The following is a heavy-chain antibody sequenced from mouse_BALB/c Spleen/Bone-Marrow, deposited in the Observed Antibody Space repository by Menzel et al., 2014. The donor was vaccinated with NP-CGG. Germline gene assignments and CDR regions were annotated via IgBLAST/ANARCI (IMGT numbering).Heavy chain of an antibody. CDR1: GFTFSSYT. J-gene: IGHJ2*01. CDR3: ARGGYYFDY. Sequence: EVKLVESGGGLVQPGGSLKLSCAASGFTFSSYTMSWVRQTPEKRLEWVAYISNGGGSTYYPDTVKGRFTISRDNAKNTLYLQMSSLKSEDTAMYYCARGGYYFDYWGQGTPLTVSS. V-gene: IGHV5-12-2*01. CDR2: ISNGGGST.